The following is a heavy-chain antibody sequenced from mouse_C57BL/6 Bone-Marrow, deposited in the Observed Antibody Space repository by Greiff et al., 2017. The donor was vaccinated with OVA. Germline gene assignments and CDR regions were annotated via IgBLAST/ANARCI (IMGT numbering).Heavy chain of an antibody. CDR2: ISSGSSTI. CDR1: GFTFSDYG. CDR3: APYYYGRRAYAMDY. Sequence: EVKLMESGGGLVKPGGSLKLSCAASGFTFSDYGMHWVRQAPEKGLEWVAYISSGSSTIYYADTVKGRFTISRDNAKNTLFLQMTILRSEDTAMYYCAPYYYGRRAYAMDYWGQGTSVTVSS. D-gene: IGHD1-1*01. J-gene: IGHJ4*01. V-gene: IGHV5-17*01.